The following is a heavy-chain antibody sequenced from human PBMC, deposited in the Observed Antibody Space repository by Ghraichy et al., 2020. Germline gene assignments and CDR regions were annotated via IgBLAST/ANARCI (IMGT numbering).Heavy chain of an antibody. V-gene: IGHV3-74*01. D-gene: IGHD6-6*01. CDR3: AREDSSSSGIDY. CDR1: GFTFSSYW. Sequence: GGSLRLSCAASGFTFSSYWMHWVRQAPGKGLVWVSRIKSDGSSTSYADSVKGRFTISRDNAKNTLYLQMNSLRAEDTAVYYCAREDSSSSGIDYWGQGTLVTVSS. CDR2: IKSDGSST. J-gene: IGHJ4*02.